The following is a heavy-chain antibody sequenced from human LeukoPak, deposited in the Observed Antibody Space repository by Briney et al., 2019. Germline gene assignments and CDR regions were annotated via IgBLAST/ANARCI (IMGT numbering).Heavy chain of an antibody. CDR2: ISSSSSTR. J-gene: IGHJ4*02. CDR1: GFTFSSYS. CDR3: ARQSSVWFGEASYYFDY. D-gene: IGHD3-10*01. Sequence: GGSLRLSCAASGFTFSSYSMNWVRQAPGKGLEWVSYISSSSSTRYYADSVKGRFTISRDNAKNSLYLQMNSLRDEDTAVYYCARQSSVWFGEASYYFDYWGQGTLVTVSS. V-gene: IGHV3-48*02.